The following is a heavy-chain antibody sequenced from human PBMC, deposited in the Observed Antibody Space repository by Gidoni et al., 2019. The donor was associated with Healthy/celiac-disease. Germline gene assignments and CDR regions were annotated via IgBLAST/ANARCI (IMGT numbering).Heavy chain of an antibody. Sequence: QLQLQASGPGLVKPSETLSLTCTVSGGSISSSSYYWGWIRQPPGKGLEWIGSIYYSGSTYYNTSLKSRVTISVGTSKNQFSLKLSSVTAADTAVYYCARGSITMVRGVIAFDYWGQGTLVTVSS. CDR1: GGSISSSSYY. CDR2: IYYSGST. D-gene: IGHD3-10*01. J-gene: IGHJ4*02. V-gene: IGHV4-39*01. CDR3: ARGSITMVRGVIAFDY.